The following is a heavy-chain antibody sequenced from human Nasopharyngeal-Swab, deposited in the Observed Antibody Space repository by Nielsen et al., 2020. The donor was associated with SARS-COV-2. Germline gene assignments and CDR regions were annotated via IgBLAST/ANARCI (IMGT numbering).Heavy chain of an antibody. CDR1: GDSRGNFY. CDR2: VYLSGST. D-gene: IGHD6-19*01. J-gene: IGHJ4*02. Sequence: ETLSLTCSVSGDSRGNFYWSWIRQPAGKGLEWIGRVYLSGSTYYNPSFRSRVTMSLDTSYNQLSLRLSSVTADDTAVYYCARSPRGTSVWPYHFDSWGQGTLVTVSS. CDR3: ARSPRGTSVWPYHFDS. V-gene: IGHV4-4*07.